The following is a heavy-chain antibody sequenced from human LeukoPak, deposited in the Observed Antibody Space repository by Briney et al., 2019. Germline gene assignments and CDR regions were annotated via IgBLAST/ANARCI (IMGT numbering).Heavy chain of an antibody. J-gene: IGHJ6*04. CDR2: ISGYNGNT. Sequence: ASVKVSCKASGYTFTGSAISWVRQAPGQGLEWMGWISGYNGNTYYAQNLQGRVTMTTDTSTSTAYMELRSLRSDDTAVYYCATGLWFGKYLDVWGKGTTVTISS. CDR1: GYTFTGSA. D-gene: IGHD3-10*01. CDR3: ATGLWFGKYLDV. V-gene: IGHV1-18*01.